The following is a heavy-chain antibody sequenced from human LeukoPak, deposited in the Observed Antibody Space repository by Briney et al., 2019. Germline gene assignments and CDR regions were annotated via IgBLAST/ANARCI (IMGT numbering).Heavy chain of an antibody. CDR1: GFTLSDYW. CDR3: ASERGYSGYGDFDF. D-gene: IGHD5-12*01. CDR2: INQDGSQK. V-gene: IGHV3-7*01. Sequence: PGGSLRLSCAASGFTLSDYWMSWVRQAPGKGLEWVANINQDGSQKYSVDSVKGRFTISRDNAKNSGYLQMNSLRAEDTAVYYCASERGYSGYGDFDFWGQGTLVTVSS. J-gene: IGHJ4*02.